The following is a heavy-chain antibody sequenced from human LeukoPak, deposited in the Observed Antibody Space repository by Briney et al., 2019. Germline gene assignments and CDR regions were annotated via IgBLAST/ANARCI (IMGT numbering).Heavy chain of an antibody. D-gene: IGHD6-13*01. V-gene: IGHV4-34*01. Sequence: SETLPLTCAVYGGSFSGYYWTWIRQPPGKGLEWIGEIDHSGDTYYNPSLKSRVTLSVDRSQNQFSLKLTSVTAADTAVYYCARRTKILAARPFDSWGQGTLLTVSS. CDR1: GGSFSGYY. CDR2: IDHSGDT. CDR3: ARRTKILAARPFDS. J-gene: IGHJ5*01.